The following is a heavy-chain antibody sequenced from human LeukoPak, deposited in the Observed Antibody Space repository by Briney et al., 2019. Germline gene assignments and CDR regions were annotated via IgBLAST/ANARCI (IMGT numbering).Heavy chain of an antibody. V-gene: IGHV1-69*01. CDR1: GGTFSSYA. J-gene: IGHJ4*02. CDR2: IIPIFGTA. CDR3: ASPYYDILTGYYGY. Sequence: GASVKVSCKASGGTFSSYAISWVRQAPGQGLEWMGGIIPIFGTANYAQKFQGRVTITADESTSTAYMELSSLRSEDTAVYYCASPYYDILTGYYGYWGQGTLVTVSS. D-gene: IGHD3-9*01.